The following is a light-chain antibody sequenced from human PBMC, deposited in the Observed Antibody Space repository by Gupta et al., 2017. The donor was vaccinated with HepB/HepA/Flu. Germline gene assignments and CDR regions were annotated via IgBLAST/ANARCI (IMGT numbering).Light chain of an antibody. CDR1: SSDVGGYNY. V-gene: IGLV2-11*01. Sequence: SALTQPRSVSGSPGQSVPISCTGTSSDVGGYNYVSWYQQHPVKAPKLMIYDVSKRPSGVPDRFSGSKSGNTASLTISGLQAEDEADYYCCSYAGSYTAWVFGGGTKLTVL. CDR2: DVS. J-gene: IGLJ3*02. CDR3: CSYAGSYTAWV.